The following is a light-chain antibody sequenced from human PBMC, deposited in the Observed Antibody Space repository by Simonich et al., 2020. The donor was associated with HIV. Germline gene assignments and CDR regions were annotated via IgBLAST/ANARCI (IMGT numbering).Light chain of an antibody. CDR1: QGIRND. CDR2: AAS. CDR3: LQDYNYPWT. J-gene: IGKJ1*01. V-gene: IGKV1-6*01. Sequence: VGERVTITCRASQGIRNDLGWYQKKPGKAPKLLIYAASSLQSGVPSRFSGSGSGTDFTLTISSLQPEDFATYYCLQDYNYPWTFGQGTKVEIK.